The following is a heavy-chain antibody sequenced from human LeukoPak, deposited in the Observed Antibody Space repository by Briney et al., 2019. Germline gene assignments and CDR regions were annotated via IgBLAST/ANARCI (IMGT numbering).Heavy chain of an antibody. CDR2: IKSKADGGTT. CDR1: GFTFSNAW. J-gene: IGHJ4*02. D-gene: IGHD6-19*01. CDR3: TTDVSSDRHGLFDS. Sequence: GGSLRLSCAASGFTFSNAWMTWVRQAPGKGLEWVGRIKSKADGGTTDHAAPVKGRFTISRDDSKNTLYLQMTSLKTEDTAVYYCTTDVSSDRHGLFDSWGQGTMVTVSS. V-gene: IGHV3-15*01.